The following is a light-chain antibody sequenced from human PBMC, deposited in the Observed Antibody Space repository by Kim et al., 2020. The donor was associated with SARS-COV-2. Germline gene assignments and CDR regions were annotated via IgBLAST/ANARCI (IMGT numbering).Light chain of an antibody. CDR2: GIS. CDR1: QSISTA. J-gene: IGKJ2*01. Sequence: STSIGDRVTITCRTSQSISTALNWYQQKPGKAPKLMIYGISSLESGVPSRFSGTGSGTDFTLTLSSLQSEDFGTYYCQQSQSFPYTFGQGTKLEI. CDR3: QQSQSFPYT. V-gene: IGKV1-39*01.